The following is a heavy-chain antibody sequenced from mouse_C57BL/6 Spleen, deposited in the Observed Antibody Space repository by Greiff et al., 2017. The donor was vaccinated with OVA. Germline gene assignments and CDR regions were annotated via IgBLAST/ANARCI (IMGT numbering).Heavy chain of an antibody. Sequence: VQLQQSGAELVRPGTSVKVSCKASGYAFTNYLIEWVKQRPGQGLEWIGVINPGSGGTNYNEKFKGKATLTADKSSSTAYMELSSLTSEDSAVYFCARAPFITTVVAHFDYWGQGTTLTVSS. CDR3: ARAPFITTVVAHFDY. CDR1: GYAFTNYL. J-gene: IGHJ2*01. D-gene: IGHD1-1*01. CDR2: INPGSGGT. V-gene: IGHV1-54*01.